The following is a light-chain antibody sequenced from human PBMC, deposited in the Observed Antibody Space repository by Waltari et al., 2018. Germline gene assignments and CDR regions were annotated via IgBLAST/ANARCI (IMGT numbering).Light chain of an antibody. V-gene: IGKV1-5*01. CDR1: QNISRW. J-gene: IGKJ1*01. Sequence: DIQMTQSPSTLSASVGDRVTITCRASQNISRWLAWYQQKPGKAPKLLSFSGSGSGTEFTLTVRSLQPEDFATYYCQQSYSTPPKFGQGTKVEIK. CDR3: QQSYSTPPK.